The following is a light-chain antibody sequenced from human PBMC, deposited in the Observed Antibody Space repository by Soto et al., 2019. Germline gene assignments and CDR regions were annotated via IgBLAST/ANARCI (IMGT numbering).Light chain of an antibody. CDR2: DAS. CDR3: QQYDNLPLT. CDR1: QRISTY. J-gene: IGKJ4*01. Sequence: DIQMTQSPSSLSASVGDRVSITCRASQRISTYLNWYQQKSGKAPKLLIYDASDLETGVPSRFSGSGSGTDFTFTINSLQPEDIATYYCQQYDNLPLTFGGGTKVDIK. V-gene: IGKV1-33*01.